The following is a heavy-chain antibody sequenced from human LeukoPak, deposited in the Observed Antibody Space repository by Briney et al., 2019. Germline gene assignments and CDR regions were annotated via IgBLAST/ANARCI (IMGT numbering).Heavy chain of an antibody. Sequence: SETLSLTCAVYGGSFSGYYWSWIRQPPGKGLEWIGNIYYSGSTYYNPSLKSRVTISVDTSKNQFSLKLRSVTAADTAVYYCARTTEGGYTYDYFYYYYMDVWGKGTTVTISS. D-gene: IGHD5-18*01. CDR1: GGSFSGYY. V-gene: IGHV4-34*01. CDR3: ARTTEGGYTYDYFYYYYMDV. CDR2: IYYSGST. J-gene: IGHJ6*03.